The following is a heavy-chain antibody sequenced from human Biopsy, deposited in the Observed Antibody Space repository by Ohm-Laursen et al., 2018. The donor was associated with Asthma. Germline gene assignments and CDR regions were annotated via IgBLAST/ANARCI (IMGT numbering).Heavy chain of an antibody. D-gene: IGHD3-3*01. Sequence: SLRLSCSATRFTYEMHWVRQAPGKRLEWVAVVSYDGGVVHYADSMKGRFTISRDNAKSTLYLQMNRLRTDDTAVYFCAKRRGYSDLTDFDHWGQGTLVTVSS. CDR2: VSYDGGVV. CDR1: RFTYE. J-gene: IGHJ4*02. CDR3: AKRRGYSDLTDFDH. V-gene: IGHV3-30*18.